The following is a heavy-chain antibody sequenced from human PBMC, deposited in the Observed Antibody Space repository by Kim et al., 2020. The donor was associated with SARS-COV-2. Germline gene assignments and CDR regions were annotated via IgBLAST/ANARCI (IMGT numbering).Heavy chain of an antibody. D-gene: IGHD3-10*01. CDR2: IIPIFGTA. Sequence: SVKVSCKASGGTFSSYAISWVRQAPGQGLEWMGGIIPIFGTANYAQKFQGRVTITADESTSTAYMELSSLRSEDTAVYYCAVQARYYGSGSYSIDYWGQGTLVTVSS. V-gene: IGHV1-69*13. J-gene: IGHJ4*02. CDR3: AVQARYYGSGSYSIDY. CDR1: GGTFSSYA.